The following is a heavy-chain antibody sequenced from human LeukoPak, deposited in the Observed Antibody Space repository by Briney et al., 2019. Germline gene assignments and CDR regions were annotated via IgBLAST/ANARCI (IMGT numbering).Heavy chain of an antibody. CDR3: AREARGSGRDFDY. CDR2: IGTRSNPI. Sequence: GGSLRLSCAASGFTFSDFYMSWIRQAPGMGLEWISYIGTRSNPIYYTDSVKGRFTISRDDAKNSLYLQMNSLRDEDTAVYFCAREARGSGRDFDYWGQGILVTVSS. D-gene: IGHD1-26*01. CDR1: GFTFSDFY. V-gene: IGHV3-11*01. J-gene: IGHJ4*02.